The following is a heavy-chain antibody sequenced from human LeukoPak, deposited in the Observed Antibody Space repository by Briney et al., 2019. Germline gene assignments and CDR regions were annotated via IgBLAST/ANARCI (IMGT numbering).Heavy chain of an antibody. D-gene: IGHD3-10*01. CDR2: IRYDGRNK. CDR3: ASVGLVTAFVI. Sequence: AGSLSLSCSAAAFTFNSYGTHWDRQAPGKGLEWVVFIRYDGRNKYYADSVKGRFTISRDNSKNTLYLQMKSLRAGDTVVYYCASVGLVTAFVIWGQGAIVAVSS. CDR1: AFTFNSYG. J-gene: IGHJ3*02. V-gene: IGHV3-30*02.